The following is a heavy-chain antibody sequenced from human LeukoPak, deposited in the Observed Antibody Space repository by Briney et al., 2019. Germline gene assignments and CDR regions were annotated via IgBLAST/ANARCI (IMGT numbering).Heavy chain of an antibody. Sequence: GGSLRLSCAASGFTFSSYSMNWVRQAPGKGLEWVSYISSSSSTIYYADSVKGRFTISRDNAKNSLYLQMNSLRAEDTAVYYCGIAAAGMGDYFDYWGQGTLVTVSS. V-gene: IGHV3-48*04. CDR2: ISSSSSTI. CDR3: GIAAAGMGDYFDY. J-gene: IGHJ4*02. D-gene: IGHD6-13*01. CDR1: GFTFSSYS.